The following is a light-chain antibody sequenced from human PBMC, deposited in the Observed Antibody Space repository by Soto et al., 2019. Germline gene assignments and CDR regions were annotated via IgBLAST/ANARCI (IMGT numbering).Light chain of an antibody. Sequence: EIVLVQSPGTLSLSSGERATLSCRASQSLAGNYLAWYQQKPGQAPRLLIDGASTRATGTPDRFSGSGSGTDFTLTISRLEPEDFAVYYCQQYGTSPPLTFGGGTKVEMK. V-gene: IGKV3-20*01. CDR1: QSLAGNY. CDR3: QQYGTSPPLT. J-gene: IGKJ4*01. CDR2: GAS.